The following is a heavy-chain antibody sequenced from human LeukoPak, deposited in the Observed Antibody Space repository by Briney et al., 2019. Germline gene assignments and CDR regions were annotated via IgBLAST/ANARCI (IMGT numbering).Heavy chain of an antibody. V-gene: IGHV3-11*06. CDR2: ISSSSSYT. Sequence: GGSLRLSCSVSGFTFSDYYMSWIRQAPGKGLEWVSYISSSSSYTNYADSVKGRFTISRDNAKNSLYLQMNSLRAEDTAVYYCARLHSSSWTFDYWGQGTLVTVSS. D-gene: IGHD6-13*01. CDR1: GFTFSDYY. CDR3: ARLHSSSWTFDY. J-gene: IGHJ4*02.